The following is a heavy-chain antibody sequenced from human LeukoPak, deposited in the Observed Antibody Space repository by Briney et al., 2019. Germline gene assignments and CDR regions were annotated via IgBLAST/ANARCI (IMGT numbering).Heavy chain of an antibody. CDR2: IWDDGNNQ. J-gene: IGHJ6*02. V-gene: IGHV3-33*01. Sequence: PGGSLRLSCAASGFTFSNYAMHWVRQPPGKGLEWVAVIWDDGNNQYYSDSVKGRFTISRDNSNNTLYLQMNSLRAEDTAVYYCARDLSSTFYYYGMDVWGQGTTVTVSS. CDR3: ARDLSSTFYYYGMDV. D-gene: IGHD3-10*01. CDR1: GFTFSNYA.